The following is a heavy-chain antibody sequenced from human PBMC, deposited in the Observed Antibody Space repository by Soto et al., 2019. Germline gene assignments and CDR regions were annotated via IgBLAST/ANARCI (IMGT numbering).Heavy chain of an antibody. CDR1: GFTFSSYA. CDR2: ISGSGGST. D-gene: IGHD3-22*01. J-gene: IGHJ4*02. Sequence: GGSLRLSCSASGFTFSSYAMSCVRQAPWKALEWVSAISGSGGSTYYADSVKGRFTISRDNSKNTLYLQMNSLRAEDTAVYYCAKLDSSGYYYSHFDYWGQGTLVTVSS. CDR3: AKLDSSGYYYSHFDY. V-gene: IGHV3-23*01.